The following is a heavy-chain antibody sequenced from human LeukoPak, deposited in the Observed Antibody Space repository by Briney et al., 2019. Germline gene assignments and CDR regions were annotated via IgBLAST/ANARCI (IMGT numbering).Heavy chain of an antibody. CDR3: ADGVGIAVAGTAY. Sequence: SETLSLTCTVSGGSISRSSYYWGXTRQPXGKGLEWIGSIYYSGSTYYNPSLKSRVTISVDTSKNQFSLKLSSVTAADTAVYYCADGVGIAVAGTAYWGQGTLVTVSS. D-gene: IGHD6-19*01. J-gene: IGHJ4*02. CDR2: IYYSGST. V-gene: IGHV4-39*01. CDR1: GGSISRSSYY.